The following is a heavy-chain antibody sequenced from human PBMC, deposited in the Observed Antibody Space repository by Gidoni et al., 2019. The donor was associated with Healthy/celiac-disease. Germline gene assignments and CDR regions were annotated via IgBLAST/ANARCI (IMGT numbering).Heavy chain of an antibody. V-gene: IGHV3-48*01. J-gene: IGHJ6*02. Sequence: EVQLVESGGGLVQPGGSLRLSCAASGFTFSSYSMNWVRQAPGKGLEWVSYISSSSSTIYYADSVKGRFTISRDNAKNSLYLQMNSLRAEDTAVYYCARKPELVRFGSLYYYGMDVWGQGTTVTVSS. CDR2: ISSSSSTI. CDR1: GFTFSSYS. CDR3: ARKPELVRFGSLYYYGMDV. D-gene: IGHD6-13*01.